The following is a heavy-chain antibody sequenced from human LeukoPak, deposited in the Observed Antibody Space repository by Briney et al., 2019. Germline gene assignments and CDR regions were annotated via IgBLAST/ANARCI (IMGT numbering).Heavy chain of an antibody. D-gene: IGHD2-2*01. CDR3: ARAIVVAQWGAMRAHWFDP. V-gene: IGHV4-39*07. Sequence: MASETLSLTCTVSGGSISSSSYYWGWIRQPPGKGLEWIGSIYYSGSTYYNPSLKSRVTISVDKSKNQFSLKLSSVTAADTAVYYCARAIVVAQWGAMRAHWFDPWGQGTLVTVSS. CDR1: GGSISSSSYY. J-gene: IGHJ5*02. CDR2: IYYSGST.